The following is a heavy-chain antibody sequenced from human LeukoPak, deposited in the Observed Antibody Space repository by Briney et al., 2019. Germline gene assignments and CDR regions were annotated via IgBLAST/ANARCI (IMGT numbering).Heavy chain of an antibody. J-gene: IGHJ6*02. D-gene: IGHD2-2*01. CDR3: VREGEYQLRYGMDV. Sequence: SETLSLTCTVSGYSISSGYHWGWIRQPPGKGLEWIGSIYHSGSPSYNPSLKSRLTISVDTSKNQFSLKLSSVTAADTAVYYCVREGEYQLRYGMDVWGQGATVTVSS. CDR2: IYHSGSP. CDR1: GYSISSGYH. V-gene: IGHV4-38-2*02.